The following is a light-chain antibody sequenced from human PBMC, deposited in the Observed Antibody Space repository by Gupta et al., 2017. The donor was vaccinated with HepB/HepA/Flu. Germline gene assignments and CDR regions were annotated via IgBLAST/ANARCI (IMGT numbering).Light chain of an antibody. CDR3: QAWDSTTEHVI. J-gene: IGLJ2*01. CDR2: EDD. CDR1: NLGDKY. Sequence: SYDLTQAPSVSVSPGQKASITCSGDNLGDKYVCWYKQKPGQSPVLVIYEDDKRPSGIPERFSGSNSENTATLTISGSQAMDEADYYCQAWDSTTEHVIFGGGTKLTVL. V-gene: IGLV3-1*01.